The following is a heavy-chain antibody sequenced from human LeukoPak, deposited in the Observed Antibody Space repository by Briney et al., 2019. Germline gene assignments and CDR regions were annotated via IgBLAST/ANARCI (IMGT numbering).Heavy chain of an antibody. CDR3: ARDPDYDILTGYYSSGMDV. V-gene: IGHV1-69*13. CDR1: GGTFSSYA. D-gene: IGHD3-9*01. CDR2: IIPIFGTA. Sequence: SVKVSCKASGGTFSSYAISWVRQAPGQGLEWMGGIIPIFGTANYAQKFQGRVTITADESTSTAYMELSSLRTEDTAVYYCARDPDYDILTGYYSSGMDVWGQGTTVTVSS. J-gene: IGHJ6*02.